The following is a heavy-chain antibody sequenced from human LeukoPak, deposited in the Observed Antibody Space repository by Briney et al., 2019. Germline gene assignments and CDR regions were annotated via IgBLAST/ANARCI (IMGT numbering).Heavy chain of an antibody. CDR1: GGSISSYY. Sequence: SETLSLTCTVSGGSISSYYWSWIRQPPGKGLEWIGYIYYSGSTNYNPSLKSRVTISVDTSKNQFSLKLSSVTAADTAVYYCARRRGLITIFGVALGAFDIWGQGTMVTVSS. J-gene: IGHJ3*02. CDR2: IYYSGST. V-gene: IGHV4-59*12. D-gene: IGHD3-3*01. CDR3: ARRRGLITIFGVALGAFDI.